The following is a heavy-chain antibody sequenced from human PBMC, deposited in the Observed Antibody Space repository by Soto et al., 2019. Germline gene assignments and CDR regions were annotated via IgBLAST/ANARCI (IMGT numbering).Heavy chain of an antibody. CDR3: AKDREGSYYDFPFWYYYMDV. D-gene: IGHD3-3*01. V-gene: IGHV3-23*01. Sequence: PGGSLRLSCAASGFTFSSYAMSWVRQAPGKGLEWVSAISGSGGSTYYADSVKGRFTISRDNSKNTLYLQMNSLRAEDTAVYYCAKDREGSYYDFPFWYYYMDVWGKGTTVTVSS. CDR1: GFTFSSYA. J-gene: IGHJ6*03. CDR2: ISGSGGST.